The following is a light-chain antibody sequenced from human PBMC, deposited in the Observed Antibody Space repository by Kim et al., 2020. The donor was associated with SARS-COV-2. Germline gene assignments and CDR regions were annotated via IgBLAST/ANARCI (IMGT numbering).Light chain of an antibody. CDR1: SSDVGGYNY. Sequence: QSVTISCTGTSSDVGGYNYVSWYQQHPGKAPKLMIYDVSKRPSGVPDRFSGSKSGNTASLTISGLQAEDEAYYYCCSYAGTYTWVFGGGTQLTVL. J-gene: IGLJ3*02. CDR3: CSYAGTYTWV. V-gene: IGLV2-11*01. CDR2: DVS.